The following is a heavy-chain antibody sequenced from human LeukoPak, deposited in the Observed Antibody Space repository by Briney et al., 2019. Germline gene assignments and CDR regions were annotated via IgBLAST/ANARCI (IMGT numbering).Heavy chain of an antibody. V-gene: IGHV1-69*06. CDR3: AREAPSCSGGSCYGDYFDY. CDR1: GGTFSSYA. D-gene: IGHD2-15*01. CDR2: IIPIIGTA. J-gene: IGHJ4*02. Sequence: ASVKVSCKASGGTFSSYAISWVRQAPGQGLEWMGGIIPIIGTANYAQKFRGRVTITADKSTSTAYMELSSLRSEDTAVYYCAREAPSCSGGSCYGDYFDYWGQGTLVTVSS.